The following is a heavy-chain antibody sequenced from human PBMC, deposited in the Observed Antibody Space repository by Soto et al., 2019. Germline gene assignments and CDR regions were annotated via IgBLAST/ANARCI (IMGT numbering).Heavy chain of an antibody. CDR3: ARGLGYCSSTSCPNWFDP. V-gene: IGHV1-69*01. D-gene: IGHD2-2*01. CDR2: ISPIFGTA. Sequence: QVQLVQSGAEVKKPGSSVKVSCKASGGTFSTYAISWVRQAPGQGLEWMGGISPIFGTANYAQKFQGRVTITADESTRTAYMELSMLRSEDTAVYYCARGLGYCSSTSCPNWFDPWGQGTLVTVSS. CDR1: GGTFSTYA. J-gene: IGHJ5*02.